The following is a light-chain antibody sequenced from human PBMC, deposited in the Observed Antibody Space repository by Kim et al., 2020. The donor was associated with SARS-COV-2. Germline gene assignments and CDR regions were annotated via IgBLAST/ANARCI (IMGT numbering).Light chain of an antibody. Sequence: SPGDRATLACRASQSVSSTYLAWFQQKPGQAPRLHIYGVSSRATGIPDRFSGSGSGTDFTLTISRLEPEDFAVYYCQQYGASPRTFGQGTKVDIK. CDR1: QSVSSTY. CDR3: QQYGASPRT. V-gene: IGKV3-20*01. CDR2: GVS. J-gene: IGKJ1*01.